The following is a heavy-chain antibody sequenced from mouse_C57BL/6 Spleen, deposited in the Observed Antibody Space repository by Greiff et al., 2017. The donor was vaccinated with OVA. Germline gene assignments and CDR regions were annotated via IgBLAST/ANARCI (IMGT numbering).Heavy chain of an antibody. CDR3: AKPSDGYYGSYAMDY. D-gene: IGHD2-3*01. CDR1: GFSLTSYG. Sequence: VKLVESGPGLVQPSQSLSITCTVSGFSLTSYGVHWVRQSPGKGLEWLGVIWRGGSTDYNAAFMSRLSITKDNSKSQVFFKMNSLQADDTAIYYCAKPSDGYYGSYAMDYWGQGTSVTVSS. J-gene: IGHJ4*01. CDR2: IWRGGST. V-gene: IGHV2-5*01.